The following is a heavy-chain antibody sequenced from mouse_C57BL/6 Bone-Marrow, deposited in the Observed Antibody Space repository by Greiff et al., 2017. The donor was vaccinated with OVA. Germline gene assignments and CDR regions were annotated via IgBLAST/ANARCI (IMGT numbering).Heavy chain of an antibody. J-gene: IGHJ2*01. CDR1: GFNIKDDY. Sequence: VQLKESGAELVRPGASVKLSCTASGFNIKDDYMPWVKQRPDQGLEWIGWIDPENGDTEYASKFQGKATITADTSSNTAYLQLSSLTSEDTAVYYCTKNGYYGSDFDYWGQGTTLTVSS. CDR3: TKNGYYGSDFDY. V-gene: IGHV14-4*01. CDR2: IDPENGDT. D-gene: IGHD2-3*01.